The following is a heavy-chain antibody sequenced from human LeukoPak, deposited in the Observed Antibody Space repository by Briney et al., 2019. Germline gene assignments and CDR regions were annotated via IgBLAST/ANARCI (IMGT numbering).Heavy chain of an antibody. V-gene: IGHV3-53*01. J-gene: IGHJ4*02. D-gene: IGHD5-24*01. CDR3: ARDSRDGYNVIDYFDY. CDR1: GFTVSSNY. Sequence: GGSLRLSCAASGFTVSSNYMSWVRQAPGKGLEWVSVIYSGGSTYYADSVKGRFTISRDNSKNTLYLQMNSLRAEDTAVYYCARDSRDGYNVIDYFDYWGQGTLVTVSS. CDR2: IYSGGST.